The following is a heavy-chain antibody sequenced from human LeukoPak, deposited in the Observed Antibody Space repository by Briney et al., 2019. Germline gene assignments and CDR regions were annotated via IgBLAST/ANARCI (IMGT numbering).Heavy chain of an antibody. J-gene: IGHJ6*03. Sequence: GGSPRLSCAASGFSFSSYSMNWVRQAPGKGLEWVSSSSSRSTYIFYADSVKGRFTISRDNAKNSLYLQMDSLRAEDTAVYYCARGPDSTIYYMDVWGKGTTVTVSS. CDR2: SSSRSTYI. D-gene: IGHD6-13*01. CDR1: GFSFSSYS. V-gene: IGHV3-21*01. CDR3: ARGPDSTIYYMDV.